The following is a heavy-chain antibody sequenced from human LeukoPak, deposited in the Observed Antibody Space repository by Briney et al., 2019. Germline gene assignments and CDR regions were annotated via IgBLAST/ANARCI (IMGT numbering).Heavy chain of an antibody. J-gene: IGHJ4*02. Sequence: AGGSLRLSCAASGFTISSNYMNWVRQAPGRGLEWVSVIYSGGSTYYADSVKGRFTISRDDSKNTLYLQMNSLRVEDKAVYYCVRDRGAYYYDTGYWGQGTLVTVSS. CDR1: GFTISSNY. CDR2: IYSGGST. V-gene: IGHV3-66*01. D-gene: IGHD3-22*01. CDR3: VRDRGAYYYDTGY.